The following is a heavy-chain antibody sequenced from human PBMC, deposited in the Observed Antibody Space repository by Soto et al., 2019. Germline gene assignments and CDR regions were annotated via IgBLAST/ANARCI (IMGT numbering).Heavy chain of an antibody. CDR2: MNPNSGNT. CDR1: GYTFTSYD. Sequence: QVQLVQSGAEVKKPGASVKVSCKASGYTFTSYDINWVRQATGQGLEWMGWMNPNSGNTGYAQKFQGRVTMTRNTSISTAYMELSSLRSEDMAVYYCAMLDCTNGVCYHYYYGMDVWGQGTTVTVSS. CDR3: AMLDCTNGVCYHYYYGMDV. J-gene: IGHJ6*02. V-gene: IGHV1-8*01. D-gene: IGHD2-8*01.